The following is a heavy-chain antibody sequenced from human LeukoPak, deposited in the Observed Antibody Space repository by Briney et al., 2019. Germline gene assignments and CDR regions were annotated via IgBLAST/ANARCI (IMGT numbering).Heavy chain of an antibody. CDR2: IYYNGDT. CDR1: GGSVSNSLYY. V-gene: IGHV4-61*01. J-gene: IGHJ4*02. CDR3: ARVLRAASWRSYDY. D-gene: IGHD5-18*01. Sequence: SETLSLTCTVSGGSVSNSLYYWSWIRQPPGKGLEWIGYIYYNGDTNYDPSLKSRVIISIDTSSNQFSLRLNSMTAADTAVYYCARVLRAASWRSYDYWGQGSLVTVSS.